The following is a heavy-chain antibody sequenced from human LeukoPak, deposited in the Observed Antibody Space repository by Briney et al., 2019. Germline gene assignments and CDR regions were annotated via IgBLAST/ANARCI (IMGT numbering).Heavy chain of an antibody. D-gene: IGHD2-21*01. Sequence: SETLSLTCTVSGGSISSSSYYWGWIRQPPGKGLEWIGSIYYSGSTYYNPSLKSRVTISVDTSKNQFSLKLSSVTAADTAVYYCARGPGFRFVVPNGKYFQHWGQGTLVTVSS. CDR2: IYYSGST. J-gene: IGHJ1*01. CDR3: ARGPGFRFVVPNGKYFQH. CDR1: GGSISSSSYY. V-gene: IGHV4-39*01.